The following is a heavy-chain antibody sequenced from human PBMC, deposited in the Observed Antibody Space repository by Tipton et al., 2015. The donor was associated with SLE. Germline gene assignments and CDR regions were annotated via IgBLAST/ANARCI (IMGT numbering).Heavy chain of an antibody. CDR2: VYETGIT. D-gene: IGHD3-10*01. V-gene: IGHV4-39*07. CDR3: ARGVRGTYYYYYYYMDV. Sequence: TLSLTCSVSGASLSSSSYYWNWIRQAPGKGPEWIGSVYETGITYYNPSLQSRVTISEDTSKNQFSLRLTSVTAADTAVYYCARGVRGTYYYYYYYMDVWGKGTTVTDSS. CDR1: GASLSSSSYY. J-gene: IGHJ6*03.